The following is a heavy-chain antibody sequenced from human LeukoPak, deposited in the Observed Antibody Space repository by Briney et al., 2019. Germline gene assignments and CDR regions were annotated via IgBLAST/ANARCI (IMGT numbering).Heavy chain of an antibody. CDR3: ARYSSSWYGWGYFDY. V-gene: IGHV3-53*01. D-gene: IGHD6-13*01. Sequence: GGSLRLSCAASGLTVSSNYMSWVRQAPGQGLEWVSVIYSGGSTYYADSVKSRFTISRDNSKNTLYLQMNSLRAEDTAVYYCARYSSSWYGWGYFDYWGQGTLVTVSS. CDR2: IYSGGST. J-gene: IGHJ4*02. CDR1: GLTVSSNY.